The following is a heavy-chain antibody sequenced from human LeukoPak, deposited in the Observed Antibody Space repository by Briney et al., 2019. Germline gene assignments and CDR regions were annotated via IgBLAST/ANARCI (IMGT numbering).Heavy chain of an antibody. Sequence: SGTLSLTCAVSGGSISSSNWWSWVRQPPGKGLEWIGEIYHSGSTNYNPSLKSRVTISVDKSKNQFSLKLSFVTAADTAVYYCASYGSGSYYSGFFDYWGQGTLVTVSS. D-gene: IGHD3-10*01. CDR3: ASYGSGSYYSGFFDY. CDR2: IYHSGST. CDR1: GGSISSSNW. V-gene: IGHV4-4*02. J-gene: IGHJ4*02.